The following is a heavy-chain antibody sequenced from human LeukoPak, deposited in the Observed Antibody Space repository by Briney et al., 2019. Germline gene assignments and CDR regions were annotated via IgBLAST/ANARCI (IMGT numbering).Heavy chain of an antibody. V-gene: IGHV3-9*01. J-gene: IGHJ4*02. Sequence: GRPLRLSCAASGFTFDDYAMHWVRQAPGKGLEWVSGISWNSGSIGYADSVKGRFTISRDNAKNSLYLQMNSLRAEDTALYYCAKGDVVVVAAYFDYWGQGTLVTVSS. CDR3: AKGDVVVVAAYFDY. CDR2: ISWNSGSI. D-gene: IGHD2-15*01. CDR1: GFTFDDYA.